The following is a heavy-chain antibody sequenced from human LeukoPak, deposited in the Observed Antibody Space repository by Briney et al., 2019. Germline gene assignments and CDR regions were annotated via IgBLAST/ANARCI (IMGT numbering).Heavy chain of an antibody. CDR1: GYTLTELS. V-gene: IGHV1-24*01. CDR3: ATELGSGRLWNPHYFDY. CDR2: FDPEDGET. D-gene: IGHD3-3*01. Sequence: ASVKVSCKVSGYTLTELSMHWVRQAPGKGLEWMGGFDPEDGETIYAQKFQGRVTMTEDTSTDTAYMELSSLRSEDTAVYYCATELGSGRLWNPHYFDYWGQGTLVPVSS. J-gene: IGHJ4*02.